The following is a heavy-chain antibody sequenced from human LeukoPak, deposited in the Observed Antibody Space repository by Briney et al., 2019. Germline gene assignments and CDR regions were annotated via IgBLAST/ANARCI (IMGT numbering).Heavy chain of an antibody. CDR3: ARVDWSVVPAAITPLYFDY. Sequence: GGXLRLSCAASGFTFSSYSMNWVRQAPGKGLEWVSSISSSSSYIYYADSVKGRFTISRDNAKNSLYLQMNSLRAEDTAVYYCARVDWSVVPAAITPLYFDYWGQGTLVTVSS. V-gene: IGHV3-21*01. D-gene: IGHD2-2*02. J-gene: IGHJ4*02. CDR1: GFTFSSYS. CDR2: ISSSSSYI.